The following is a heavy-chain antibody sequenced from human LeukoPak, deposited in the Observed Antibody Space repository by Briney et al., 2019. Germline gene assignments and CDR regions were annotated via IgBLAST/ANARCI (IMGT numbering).Heavy chain of an antibody. D-gene: IGHD3-10*01. Sequence: GGSLRLSCAVSGFTFSGYWMHWVRQAPGKGLVWVSRINTDGTFTNYADSVKGRFTISRDNAKNALSLQMRSLRVEDTAVYYCARDQVLGSGSYDYWGQGMLVTVSS. CDR2: INTDGTFT. CDR3: ARDQVLGSGSYDY. CDR1: GFTFSGYW. V-gene: IGHV3-74*01. J-gene: IGHJ4*02.